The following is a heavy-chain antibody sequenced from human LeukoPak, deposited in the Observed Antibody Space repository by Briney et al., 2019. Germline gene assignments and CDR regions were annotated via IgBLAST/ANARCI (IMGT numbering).Heavy chain of an antibody. CDR3: ARDSTVVTYYYYYGMDV. CDR2: IYTSGYT. D-gene: IGHD2-15*01. Sequence: SETLSLTCTVSGGSFSGYYWSWIRQPAGKGLEWIGRIYTSGYTNYNPSLKSRVTMSVDTSKNQFSLKLSSVTAADTAVYYCARDSTVVTYYYYYGMDVWGQGTTVTVSS. V-gene: IGHV4-4*07. CDR1: GGSFSGYY. J-gene: IGHJ6*02.